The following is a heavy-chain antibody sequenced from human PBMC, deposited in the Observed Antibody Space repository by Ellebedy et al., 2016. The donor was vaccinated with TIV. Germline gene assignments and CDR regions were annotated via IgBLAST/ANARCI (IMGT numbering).Heavy chain of an antibody. CDR1: GGTFSSYA. CDR3: ARNPYGLDV. J-gene: IGHJ6*02. Sequence: AASVKVSCKASGGTFSSYAISWVRQAPGQGLEWMGGIIPIFGTANYAQKFQGRVTITRDTSASTAYMELSSLRSEDTAVYYCARNPYGLDVWGQGTTVTVSS. V-gene: IGHV1-69*05. CDR2: IIPIFGTA.